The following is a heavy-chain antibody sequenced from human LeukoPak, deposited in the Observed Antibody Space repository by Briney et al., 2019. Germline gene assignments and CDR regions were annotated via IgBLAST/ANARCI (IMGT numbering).Heavy chain of an antibody. J-gene: IGHJ4*02. CDR2: IYYSGST. CDR1: GGSISSSSYY. D-gene: IGHD3-22*01. Sequence: SETLSLTCTVSGGSISSSSYYWGWIRQPPGKGLEWIGSIYYSGSTYYNPSLKSRVTISVDTSKNQFSLKLSSVTAADTAVYYCASHLGRYYYDSSGYYLADYWGQGTLVTVSS. V-gene: IGHV4-39*01. CDR3: ASHLGRYYYDSSGYYLADY.